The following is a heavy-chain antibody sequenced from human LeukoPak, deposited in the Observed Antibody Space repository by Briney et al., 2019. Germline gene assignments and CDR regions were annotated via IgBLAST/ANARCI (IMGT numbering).Heavy chain of an antibody. CDR3: ARDLRGYTYGLGH. V-gene: IGHV4-4*07. Sequence: SETLSLTCTVPGGSIINYYWSWIRQPAGKGLEWIGRIYTSGTTNYNPSLKSRVTMSVDTSKNQLSLKLSSVTDADTAVYYCARDLRGYTYGLGHWGQGTLVTVSS. D-gene: IGHD5-18*01. CDR1: GGSIINYY. J-gene: IGHJ4*02. CDR2: IYTSGTT.